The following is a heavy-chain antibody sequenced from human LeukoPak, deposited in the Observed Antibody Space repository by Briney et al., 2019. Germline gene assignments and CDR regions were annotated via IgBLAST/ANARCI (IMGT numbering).Heavy chain of an antibody. V-gene: IGHV1-69*06. CDR3: ARAVQVTTGGLFDY. Sequence: SVKVSCKASGGTFSNYAISWVRQAPGQGLEWMGGIIPIFDTPNFAQKFQGRVTITADKSTSTAYMELSRLRSEDTAVYYCARAVQVTTGGLFDYWGQGTLVTVSA. J-gene: IGHJ4*02. CDR1: GGTFSNYA. CDR2: IIPIFDTP. D-gene: IGHD4-17*01.